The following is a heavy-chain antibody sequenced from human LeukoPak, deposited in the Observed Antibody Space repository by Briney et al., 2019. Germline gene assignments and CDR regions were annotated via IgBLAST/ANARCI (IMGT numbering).Heavy chain of an antibody. D-gene: IGHD3-3*01. CDR3: ARVVSGCRFDY. J-gene: IGHJ4*02. V-gene: IGHV4-30-4*08. CDR1: GGSISSGDYY. Sequence: SETLSLTCTVSGGSISSGDYYWSWIRQPPGKGLEWIGYIYYSGSTYYNPSLKSRVTISVDTSKNQFSLKLSSVTAADTAVYYCARVVSGCRFDYWGQGTLVTVSS. CDR2: IYYSGST.